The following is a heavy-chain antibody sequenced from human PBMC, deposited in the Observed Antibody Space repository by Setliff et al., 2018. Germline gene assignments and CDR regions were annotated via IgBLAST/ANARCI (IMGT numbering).Heavy chain of an antibody. V-gene: IGHV3-48*01. CDR2: ISSSSSTI. Sequence: GGSLRLSCAASGFTFSDYSMNWVRQAPGKGLEWVSDISSSSSTIYYADSVKGRFTISRDNAQNSLYLQMNSLRAEGTAVYYCARSYNFWSGPALDVWGKGTTVTVSS. J-gene: IGHJ6*04. CDR3: ARSYNFWSGPALDV. CDR1: GFTFSDYS. D-gene: IGHD3-3*01.